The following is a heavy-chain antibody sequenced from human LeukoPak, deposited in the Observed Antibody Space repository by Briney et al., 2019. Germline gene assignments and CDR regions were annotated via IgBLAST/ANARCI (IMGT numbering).Heavy chain of an antibody. CDR1: GGSISSYY. D-gene: IGHD6-19*01. J-gene: IGHJ4*02. CDR3: ARVPPRSSGWYFFDY. V-gene: IGHV4-59*01. Sequence: PSETLSLTCTVSGGSISSYYWSWIRQPPGKGREWIGHIYYSGSTNYNPSLKIRVTISVDTSKNQFSLKLNSVTAADTAVYYCARVPPRSSGWYFFDYWGQGTLVTVSS. CDR2: IYYSGST.